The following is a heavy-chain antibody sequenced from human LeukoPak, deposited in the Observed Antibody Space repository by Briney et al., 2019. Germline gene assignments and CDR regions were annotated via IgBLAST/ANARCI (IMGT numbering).Heavy chain of an antibody. V-gene: IGHV3-74*01. CDR1: GFTFSSHW. CDR2: INTDESKI. CDR3: ARAPISSIAARPSAFDI. D-gene: IGHD6-6*01. J-gene: IGHJ3*02. Sequence: GGSLRLSCAASGFTFSSHWMHWVRQTPGKGLVWVSRINTDESKINHADSVKGRFTISRDNAKNMLYLQMNSLRAEDTAVYYCARAPISSIAARPSAFDIWGQGTMVTVSS.